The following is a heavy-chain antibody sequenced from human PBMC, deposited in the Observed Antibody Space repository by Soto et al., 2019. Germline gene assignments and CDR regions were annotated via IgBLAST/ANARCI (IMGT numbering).Heavy chain of an antibody. V-gene: IGHV3-23*01. J-gene: IGHJ4*02. Sequence: VQVLESGGDLVQPGGPRGLSWAASGSPFPGYSMLWVPRPQGKGREWVSGTSGTGNSTYYADTVQGRFTISRDNSKNTLYLQMDSLRAEDTALYYCARSLGDHWDEYYFDYWGQGTLVTVSS. D-gene: IGHD1-1*01. CDR3: ARSLGDHWDEYYFDY. CDR2: TSGTGNST. CDR1: GSPFPGYS.